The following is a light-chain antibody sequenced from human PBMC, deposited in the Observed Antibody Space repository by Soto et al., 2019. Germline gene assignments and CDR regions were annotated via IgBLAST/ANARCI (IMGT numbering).Light chain of an antibody. CDR2: DAS. Sequence: DIHMTHSPSTLSSSLGDRGTVTCRASQSISSWLAWYQQKPGEAPKLLIYDASSLESGVPSRFSGSGSGTEFTLTISSLQPDDFATYYCQQYNSYRWTFGQGTKVDIK. V-gene: IGKV1-5*01. CDR1: QSISSW. CDR3: QQYNSYRWT. J-gene: IGKJ1*01.